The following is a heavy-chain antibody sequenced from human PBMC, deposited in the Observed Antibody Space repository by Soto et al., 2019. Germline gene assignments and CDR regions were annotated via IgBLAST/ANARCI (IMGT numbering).Heavy chain of an antibody. CDR3: ARQFTGIAAADAFDI. CDR2: IDPSDSYT. Sequence: PGESLKISCKGSGYSFTSYWISWVRQMPGKGLEWMGRIDPSDSYTNYSPSFQGHVTISADKSISTAYLQWSSLKASDTAMYYCARQFTGIAAADAFDIWGQGTMVTVSS. D-gene: IGHD6-13*01. V-gene: IGHV5-10-1*01. CDR1: GYSFTSYW. J-gene: IGHJ3*02.